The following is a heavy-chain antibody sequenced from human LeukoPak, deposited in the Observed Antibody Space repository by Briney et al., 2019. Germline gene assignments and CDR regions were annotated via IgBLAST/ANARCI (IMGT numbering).Heavy chain of an antibody. J-gene: IGHJ6*04. V-gene: IGHV3-30*18. Sequence: GGSLRLSCAASGFTFSSYSMNWVRQAPGKGLEWVAVISYDGSNKYYADSVKGRFTISRDNAKNSLYLQMNSLRAEDTAVYYCAELGITMIGGVWGKGTTVTISS. CDR3: AELGITMIGGV. CDR1: GFTFSSYS. CDR2: ISYDGSNK. D-gene: IGHD3-10*02.